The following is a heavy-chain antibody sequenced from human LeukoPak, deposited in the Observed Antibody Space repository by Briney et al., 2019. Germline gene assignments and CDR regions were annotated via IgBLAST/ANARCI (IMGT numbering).Heavy chain of an antibody. CDR1: EFTFSSYS. V-gene: IGHV3-33*08. Sequence: GGSLRLSCAASEFTFSSYSMSWVRQAPGKGLEWVAVIWNDGSQKYYADSVKGRFTISRDNSKNTLYLQMNSLRAEDTAVYYCARDKGPYYFDQWGQGTLLTVSS. CDR3: ARDKGPYYFDQ. J-gene: IGHJ4*02. CDR2: IWNDGSQK.